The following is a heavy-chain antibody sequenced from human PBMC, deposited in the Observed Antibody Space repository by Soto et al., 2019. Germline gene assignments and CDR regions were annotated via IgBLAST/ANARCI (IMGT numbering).Heavy chain of an antibody. CDR2: IYYSGST. V-gene: IGHV4-59*01. CDR1: GGSISSYY. CDR3: ARGAGVRHYYYYYGMDV. Sequence: QVQLQESGPGLVKPSETLSLTCTVSGGSISSYYWSWIRQPPGKGLEWIGYIYYSGSTNYNPSLQSRVTISLDTCKNEFSLKLSSVTAADTAVYYCARGAGVRHYYYYYGMDVWGQGTTVTVSS. D-gene: IGHD6-19*01. J-gene: IGHJ6*02.